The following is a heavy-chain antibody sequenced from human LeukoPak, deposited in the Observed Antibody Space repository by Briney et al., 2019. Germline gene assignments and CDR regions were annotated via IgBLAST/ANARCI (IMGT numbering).Heavy chain of an antibody. D-gene: IGHD3-3*01. CDR2: IWYDGSNE. CDR1: GFTFSSYG. J-gene: IGHJ4*02. CDR3: TRDRGYYSDY. Sequence: GGSLRLSCAASGFTFSSYGMHWVRQAPGKGLEWVAIIWYDGSNEDYADSVKGRFTISRDNYGNTLYLQMDSLRVEDTALYYCTRDRGYYSDYWGQGTLVTVSS. V-gene: IGHV3-33*01.